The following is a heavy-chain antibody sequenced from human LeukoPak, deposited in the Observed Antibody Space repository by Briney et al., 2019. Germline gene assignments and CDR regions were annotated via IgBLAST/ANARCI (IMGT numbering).Heavy chain of an antibody. D-gene: IGHD6-13*01. V-gene: IGHV3-21*01. CDR2: ISSSSSYI. CDR3: ARDDIAAAGT. J-gene: IGHJ4*02. Sequence: PGGSLRLSCAASGFPLSSYSMNWVRQAPGKGLEWVSSISSSSSYIYYADSVKGRFTIPRDNAKNSLYLQMNSLRAEDTAVYYCARDDIAAAGTWGQGTLVTVSS. CDR1: GFPLSSYS.